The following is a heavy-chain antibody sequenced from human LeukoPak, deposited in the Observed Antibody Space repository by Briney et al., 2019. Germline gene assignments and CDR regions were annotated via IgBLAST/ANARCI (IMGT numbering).Heavy chain of an antibody. Sequence: GGSLRLSCAVSGFTFSNYVMHWVRQAPGKGLEWVAVISYDGSQKYYADSVKGRFTISRDNAKNSLYLQMNSLRAEDTAVYYCARENHYYGLDVWGQGTTVTVSS. CDR1: GFTFSNYV. CDR3: ARENHYYGLDV. V-gene: IGHV3-30-3*01. CDR2: ISYDGSQK. J-gene: IGHJ6*02.